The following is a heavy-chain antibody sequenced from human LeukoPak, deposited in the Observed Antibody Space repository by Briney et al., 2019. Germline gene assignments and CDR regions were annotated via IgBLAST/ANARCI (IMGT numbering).Heavy chain of an antibody. J-gene: IGHJ6*02. CDR2: INWNGGST. V-gene: IGHV3-20*04. D-gene: IGHD3-10*01. Sequence: GGSLRLSCAASGFTFDDYGMSWVRQAPGKGLEWVSGINWNGGSTYYADSVKGRFTISRDNSKNTLYLQMNSLRAEDTAVYYCAKNFGSGNYYYYGMDVWGQGTTVTVSS. CDR1: GFTFDDYG. CDR3: AKNFGSGNYYYYGMDV.